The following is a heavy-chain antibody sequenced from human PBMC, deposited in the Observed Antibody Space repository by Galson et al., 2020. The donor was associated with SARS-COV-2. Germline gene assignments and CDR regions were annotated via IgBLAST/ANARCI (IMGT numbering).Heavy chain of an antibody. CDR2: VSKSAGIK. Sequence: GGSLRLSCAASGFSFSNYEMSWVRQVPGKGLEWIAYVSKSAGIKYHADSVKGRFTIFRDDGKKSLYLQMNNLRAEDTAIYYCATDGGGFAADWGQGALVTVSS. J-gene: IGHJ4*02. CDR3: ATDGGGFAAD. CDR1: GFSFSNYE. V-gene: IGHV3-48*03. D-gene: IGHD6-25*01.